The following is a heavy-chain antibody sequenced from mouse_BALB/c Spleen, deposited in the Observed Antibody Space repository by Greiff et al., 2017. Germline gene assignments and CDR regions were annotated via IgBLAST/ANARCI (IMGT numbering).Heavy chain of an antibody. D-gene: IGHD1-1*01. CDR1: GFTFTDYY. CDR2: IRNKANGYTT. CDR3: ARGNYYYGSSGNYAMDY. Sequence: DVKLVESGGGLVQPGGSLRLSCATSGFTFTDYYMSWVRQPPGKALEWLGFIRNKANGYTTEYSASVKGRFTISRDNSQSILYLQMNTLRAEDSATYYCARGNYYYGSSGNYAMDYWGQGTSVTVSS. V-gene: IGHV7-3*02. J-gene: IGHJ4*01.